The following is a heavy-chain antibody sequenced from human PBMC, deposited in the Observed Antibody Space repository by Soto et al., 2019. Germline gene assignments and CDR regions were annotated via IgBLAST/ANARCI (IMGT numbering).Heavy chain of an antibody. CDR2: IRGNGDPP. CDR3: VKSRGGNNFDFFD. J-gene: IGHJ4*02. Sequence: PGGSLGLSFEASGFPFGGNVRHGVRQAPGKGLEYVSGIRGNGDPPFYADSVKGRFTISRDNSKNTLYLQMSSLSADDTAVYYCVKSRGGNNFDFFDWGQGALVTVSS. D-gene: IGHD5-12*01. CDR1: GFPFGGNV. V-gene: IGHV3-64D*06.